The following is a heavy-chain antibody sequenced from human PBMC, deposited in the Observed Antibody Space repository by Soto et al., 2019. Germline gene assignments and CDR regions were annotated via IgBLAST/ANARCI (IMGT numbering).Heavy chain of an antibody. CDR3: AKRSLYGSGYYP. CDR2: ISGSGGST. D-gene: IGHD3-3*01. J-gene: IGHJ5*02. Sequence: EVQLLESGGGLVQPGGSLRLSCAASGFTFSSYAMIWVRQAPGKGLEWVSAISGSGGSTYYADSVKGRFTISRDNSKNTLYLQMNSLRAEDTAVYYCAKRSLYGSGYYPWGQGTLVTVSS. V-gene: IGHV3-23*01. CDR1: GFTFSSYA.